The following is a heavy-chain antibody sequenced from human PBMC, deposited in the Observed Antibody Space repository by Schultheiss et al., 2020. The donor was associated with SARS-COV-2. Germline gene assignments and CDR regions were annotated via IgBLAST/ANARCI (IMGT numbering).Heavy chain of an antibody. D-gene: IGHD3-10*01. Sequence: ASVKVSCKASGYTFTSYGISWVRQAPGQGLEWMGWMNPNSGNTGYAQKLQGRVTMTTDTSTSTAYMELRSLRSDDTAVYYCARLSGLSPEDYFFYMDVWGKGTTVTVSS. CDR2: MNPNSGNT. CDR3: ARLSGLSPEDYFFYMDV. V-gene: IGHV1-18*01. CDR1: GYTFTSYG. J-gene: IGHJ6*03.